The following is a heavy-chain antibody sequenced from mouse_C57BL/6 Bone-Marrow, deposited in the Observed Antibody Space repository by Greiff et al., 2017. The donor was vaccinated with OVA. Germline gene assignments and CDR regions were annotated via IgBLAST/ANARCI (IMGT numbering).Heavy chain of an antibody. CDR2: IDPEAGDT. CDR1: GFNIKDSY. CDR3: TTAYYDAMDY. V-gene: IGHV14-1*01. J-gene: IGHJ4*01. D-gene: IGHD2-10*01. Sequence: VQLQQSGAELVRPGASVTLSCTASGFNIKDSYMHWVKQRPEQGLEWIGRIDPEAGDTEYAPKFQGKATMTADTSSNTADLQLSSLTSEDTAVYYCTTAYYDAMDYWGQGTAVTVSS.